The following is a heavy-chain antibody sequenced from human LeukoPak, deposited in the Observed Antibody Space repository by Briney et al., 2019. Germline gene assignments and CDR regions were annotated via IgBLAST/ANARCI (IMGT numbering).Heavy chain of an antibody. Sequence: GGSLRLSCAASGFTVSSNYMSWVRQAPGKGREWVSVIYSGGSTYYSDSVKGRFTISRDNSKNTLCLQMNSLRAEDTAVYYCASAYYGSGSYYKIFDYWGQGTLVTVSS. CDR1: GFTVSSNY. V-gene: IGHV3-53*01. CDR2: IYSGGST. J-gene: IGHJ4*02. D-gene: IGHD3-10*01. CDR3: ASAYYGSGSYYKIFDY.